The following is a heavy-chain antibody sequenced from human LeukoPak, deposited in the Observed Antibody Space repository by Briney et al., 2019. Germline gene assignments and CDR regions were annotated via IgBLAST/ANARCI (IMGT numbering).Heavy chain of an antibody. Sequence: SVKVSCKASGGTFSSYAISWVRQAPGQGLEWMGGIIPIFGTANYAQKFQGRVTITADESTSTAYMELSSLRSEDTAVYCCARNYYDSSGYYEELDYWGQGTLVTVSS. CDR2: IIPIFGTA. J-gene: IGHJ4*02. CDR3: ARNYYDSSGYYEELDY. CDR1: GGTFSSYA. V-gene: IGHV1-69*13. D-gene: IGHD3-22*01.